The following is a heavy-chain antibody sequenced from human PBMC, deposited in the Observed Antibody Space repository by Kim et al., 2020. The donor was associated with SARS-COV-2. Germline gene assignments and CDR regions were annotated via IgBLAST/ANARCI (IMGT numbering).Heavy chain of an antibody. Sequence: GESLKISCKGSGYSFTSYWIGWVRQMPGKGLEWMGIIYPGDSDTRYSPSFQGRVTISADKSISTAYLQWSSLKASDTAMYYCARITVPAATYYYYYYMDVWGKGTTVTVSS. J-gene: IGHJ6*03. CDR3: ARITVPAATYYYYYYMDV. CDR2: IYPGDSDT. D-gene: IGHD2-2*01. CDR1: GYSFTSYW. V-gene: IGHV5-51*01.